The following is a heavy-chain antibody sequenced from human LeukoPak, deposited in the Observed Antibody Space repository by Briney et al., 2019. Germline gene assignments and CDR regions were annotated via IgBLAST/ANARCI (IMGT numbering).Heavy chain of an antibody. V-gene: IGHV1-69*06. CDR1: GGTFSSYA. D-gene: IGHD3-10*01. CDR2: IIPIFGTA. CDR3: ARENPYGSGSYGDDDFDY. J-gene: IGHJ4*02. Sequence: SVKVSCKASGGTFSSYAISWVRQAPGQGLEWMGGIIPIFGTANYAQKFQGRVTITADKSTSTAYMELSSLRPEDTAVYYCARENPYGSGSYGDDDFDYWGQGTLVTVSS.